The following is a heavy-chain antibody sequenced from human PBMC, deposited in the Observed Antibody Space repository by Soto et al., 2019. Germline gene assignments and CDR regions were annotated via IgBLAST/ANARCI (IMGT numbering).Heavy chain of an antibody. CDR1: GGTFSSYA. CDR2: IIPIFGTA. V-gene: IGHV1-69*01. J-gene: IGHJ4*02. CDR3: ARARAYDSSGYYYPFDY. D-gene: IGHD3-22*01. Sequence: VKVSCKASGGTFSSYAISWVRQAPGQGLEWMGGIIPIFGTANYAQKFQGRVTITADESTSTAYMELSSLRSEDTAVYYCARARAYDSSGYYYPFDYWGQGTLVTVSS.